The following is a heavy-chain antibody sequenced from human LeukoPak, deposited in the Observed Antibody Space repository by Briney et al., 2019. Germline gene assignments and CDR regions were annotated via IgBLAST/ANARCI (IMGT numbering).Heavy chain of an antibody. CDR1: GFTVSSNY. J-gene: IGHJ4*02. Sequence: GGSLRLSCAASGFTVSSNYMSWVRQAPGKGLEWVSMIYSGGYTYYADSVKGRFTISRDNSKNTLYLQMNSLRAEDTAVYYCAKDPPPVGLDDFWSGYPHWGQGTLVTVSS. D-gene: IGHD3-3*01. V-gene: IGHV3-53*01. CDR2: IYSGGYT. CDR3: AKDPPPVGLDDFWSGYPH.